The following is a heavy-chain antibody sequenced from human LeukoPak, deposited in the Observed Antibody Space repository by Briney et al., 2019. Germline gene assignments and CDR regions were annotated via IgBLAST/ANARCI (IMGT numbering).Heavy chain of an antibody. D-gene: IGHD3-22*01. Sequence: PGGSLRLSCAASGFTFSSYEMNWVRQAPGKGLEWVSYISSSGSTIYYADSVKGRFTISRDNSKNTLYLQMNSLRAEDTAVYYCARGHDSSGYSHGYWGQGTLVTVSS. CDR1: GFTFSSYE. CDR3: ARGHDSSGYSHGY. J-gene: IGHJ4*02. CDR2: ISSSGSTI. V-gene: IGHV3-48*03.